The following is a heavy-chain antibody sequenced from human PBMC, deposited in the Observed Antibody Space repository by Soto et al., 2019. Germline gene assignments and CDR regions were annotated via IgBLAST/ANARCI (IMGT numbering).Heavy chain of an antibody. V-gene: IGHV1-46*01. Sequence: ASVKVSCKASGYTLTSYYMHWVRQAPGQGLEWMGIINPSGGSTSYAQKFQGRVTMTRDTSTSTVYMELSSLRSEDTAVYYCARDLYDILTGYRAGDYYYYGMDVWGQGTTVTVSS. CDR2: INPSGGST. J-gene: IGHJ6*02. D-gene: IGHD3-9*01. CDR3: ARDLYDILTGYRAGDYYYYGMDV. CDR1: GYTLTSYY.